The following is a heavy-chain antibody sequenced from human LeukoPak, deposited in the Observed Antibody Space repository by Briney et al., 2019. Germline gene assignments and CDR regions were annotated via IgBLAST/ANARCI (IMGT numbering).Heavy chain of an antibody. D-gene: IGHD3-10*01. CDR2: MNPNSGNT. CDR1: GYTFTSYD. Sequence: ASVKVSCKASGYTFTSYDINRVRQATGQGLEWMGWMNPNSGNTGYAQKFQGRVTMTRNTSISTAYMELSSLRSEDTAVYYCARGRLVRGVSLYYFDYWGQGTLVTVSS. CDR3: ARGRLVRGVSLYYFDY. V-gene: IGHV1-8*01. J-gene: IGHJ4*02.